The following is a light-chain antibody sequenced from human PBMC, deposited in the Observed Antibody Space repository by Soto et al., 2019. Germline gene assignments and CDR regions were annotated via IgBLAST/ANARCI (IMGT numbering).Light chain of an antibody. Sequence: QSVLTQPASVSGSPGQSITISCTGTNSDVGGYNHVSWYRQYPGNAPKLIIYDVTTRPSGVSDRFSGSKSGNTASLTISGLQAEDEADYYCQSHDNSLRGSVFGGGTKLTVL. CDR1: NSDVGGYNH. V-gene: IGLV2-14*03. CDR3: QSHDNSLRGSV. CDR2: DVT. J-gene: IGLJ2*01.